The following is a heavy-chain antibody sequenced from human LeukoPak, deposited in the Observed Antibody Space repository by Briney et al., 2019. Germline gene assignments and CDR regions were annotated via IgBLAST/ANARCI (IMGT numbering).Heavy chain of an antibody. Sequence: SETLSLTCSVSGYSIISGYYWGWIRQPPGKGLEWIGNIYYSGSTYYNPSLKSRVTISGDTSKNQFSLKLSSVTAADTAVYYCARRPRAGWFDPWGQGTLVTVSS. CDR2: IYYSGST. CDR1: GYSIISGYY. V-gene: IGHV4-38-2*02. CDR3: ARRPRAGWFDP. J-gene: IGHJ5*02.